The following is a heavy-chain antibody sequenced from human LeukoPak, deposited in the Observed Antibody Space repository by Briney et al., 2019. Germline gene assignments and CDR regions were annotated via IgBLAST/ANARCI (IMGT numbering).Heavy chain of an antibody. CDR1: GFTFSGYS. CDR3: AKKAPLYYYDSSGYYNY. D-gene: IGHD3-22*01. J-gene: IGHJ4*02. V-gene: IGHV3-23*01. CDR2: ISGSGGST. Sequence: PGGSLRLSCAASGFTFSGYSMNWVRQGPGKGLEWVSAISGSGGSTYYADSVKGRFTISRDNSKNTLYLQMNSLRAEDTAVYYCAKKAPLYYYDSSGYYNYWGQGTLVTVSS.